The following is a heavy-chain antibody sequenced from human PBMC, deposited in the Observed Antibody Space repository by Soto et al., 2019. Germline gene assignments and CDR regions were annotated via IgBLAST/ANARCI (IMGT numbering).Heavy chain of an antibody. V-gene: IGHV3-33*01. D-gene: IGHD6-13*01. CDR1: GFTFSGYG. J-gene: IGHJ4*02. CDR2: IWHDGSNV. CDR3: ARAHSSSWAIGY. Sequence: SLRLSCAASGFTFSGYGMHWVRQAPGKGLEWVAMIWHDGSNVYYADSVKDRFTIFRDNSKSTLFLQMNSLRAEDTAVYYCARAHSSSWAIGYWGQGTLVTVSS.